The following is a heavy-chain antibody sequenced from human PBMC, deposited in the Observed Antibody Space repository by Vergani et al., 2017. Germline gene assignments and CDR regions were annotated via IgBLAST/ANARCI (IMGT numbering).Heavy chain of an antibody. V-gene: IGHV4-59*01. D-gene: IGHD3-10*01. CDR2: IYSSGST. J-gene: IGHJ5*02. Sequence: QVQLQESGPGLVKPSETLSLPCTVSGGSISSYYWSWIRQPPGKGLEWIGYIYSSGSTNYNPSLKSRVTISVDTSKNQFSLKLSSVTAADTAVYYCARVKYYYGSGSYSGDNWFDPWGQGTLVTVSS. CDR3: ARVKYYYGSGSYSGDNWFDP. CDR1: GGSISSYY.